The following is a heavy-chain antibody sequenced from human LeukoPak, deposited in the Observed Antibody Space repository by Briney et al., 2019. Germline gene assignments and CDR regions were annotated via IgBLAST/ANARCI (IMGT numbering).Heavy chain of an antibody. D-gene: IGHD5-18*01. V-gene: IGHV3-53*01. CDR3: ARFGYSYGFYYFDY. J-gene: IGHJ4*02. Sequence: GGSLRLSCAASGFTVSSNYMSWVRQAPGKGLEWVSVIYSGGSTHYADSVKGRFTISRDNSKNTLYLQMNSLRAEDTAVYYCARFGYSYGFYYFDYWGQGTLVTVSS. CDR2: IYSGGST. CDR1: GFTVSSNY.